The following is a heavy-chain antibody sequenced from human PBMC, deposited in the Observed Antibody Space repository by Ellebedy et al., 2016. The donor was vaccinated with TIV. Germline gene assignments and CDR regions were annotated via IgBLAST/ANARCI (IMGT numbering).Heavy chain of an antibody. Sequence: GGSLRLSXAASGFTFSSYAMSWVRQAPRKGLEWVSAISGSGGSTYYADSVKGRFAISRDNAKNTLYLQMNSLRAEDTAVYYCAIETTLTPFDYWGQGTLVTVSS. D-gene: IGHD4-11*01. V-gene: IGHV3-23*01. CDR1: GFTFSSYA. CDR3: AIETTLTPFDY. J-gene: IGHJ4*02. CDR2: ISGSGGST.